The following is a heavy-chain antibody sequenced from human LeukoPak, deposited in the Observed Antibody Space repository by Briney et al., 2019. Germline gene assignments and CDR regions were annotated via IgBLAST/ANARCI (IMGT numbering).Heavy chain of an antibody. CDR1: GDSITSSY. CDR2: IRYTGDT. V-gene: IGHV4-59*01. Sequence: SETLSLTCTLSGDSITSSYWSWIRHSPGKGLEGIGYIRYTGDTNYNPSFRRRVTISVDTSKNQLFLNLNSVTTADTAIYYCAKVPPQRCPGDTCYPIFEYWGQGTLATVSS. J-gene: IGHJ4*02. CDR3: AKVPPQRCPGDTCYPIFEY. D-gene: IGHD2-15*01.